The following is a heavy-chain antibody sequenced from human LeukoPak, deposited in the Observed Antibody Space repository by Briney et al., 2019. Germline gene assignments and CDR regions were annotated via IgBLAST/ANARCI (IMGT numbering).Heavy chain of an antibody. D-gene: IGHD4-11*01. J-gene: IGHJ4*02. Sequence: PGGSLRLSCAASGFTFSSYAMHWVRQAPGKGLEWVAVISYDGSNKYYADSVKGRFTISRDNSKNTLYLQMNSLRAEDTAVYYCARERTRNYVLDYWGQGTLVTVSS. CDR2: ISYDGSNK. CDR3: ARERTRNYVLDY. V-gene: IGHV3-30-3*01. CDR1: GFTFSSYA.